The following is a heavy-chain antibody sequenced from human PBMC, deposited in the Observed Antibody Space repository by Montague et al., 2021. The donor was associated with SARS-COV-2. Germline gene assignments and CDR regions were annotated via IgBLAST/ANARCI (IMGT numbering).Heavy chain of an antibody. CDR3: ARKTRGWLSRPPYKYYFDY. CDR2: IYYSGST. D-gene: IGHD3-22*01. CDR1: GCSISSSGYY. Sequence: SETLSLTCTRSGCSISSSGYYWGWIRQPPGKGLEWIWSIYYSGSTYYNPSLKSRVTISVDTSKNQFSLKLGSVTAADTAVYYCARKTRGWLSRPPYKYYFDYWGRGTLVTVSS. J-gene: IGHJ4*02. V-gene: IGHV4-39*07.